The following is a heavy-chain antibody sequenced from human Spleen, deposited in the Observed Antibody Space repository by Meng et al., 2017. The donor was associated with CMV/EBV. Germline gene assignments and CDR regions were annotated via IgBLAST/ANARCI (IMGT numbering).Heavy chain of an antibody. CDR1: GFTFSSYD. J-gene: IGHJ5*02. CDR2: IGTAGDT. V-gene: IGHV3-13*01. D-gene: IGHD3-10*01. Sequence: GGSLRLSCAASGFTFSSYDMHWVRQATGKGLEWVSAIGTAGDTYYPGSVKGRFTISRDNSKNTLYLQMNSLRAEDAAVYYCAKDGRSSPGWFEFDPWGQGTLVTVSS. CDR3: AKDGRSSPGWFEFDP.